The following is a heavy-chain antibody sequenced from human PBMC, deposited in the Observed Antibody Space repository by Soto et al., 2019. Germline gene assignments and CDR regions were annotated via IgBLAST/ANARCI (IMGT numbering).Heavy chain of an antibody. CDR3: ARDTRAGYYFEY. V-gene: IGHV4-30-2*01. J-gene: IGHJ4*02. CDR1: CCSISSYS. D-gene: IGHD6-13*01. Sequence: TLSLTCTVSCCSISSYSWSWIRQPPGKGLEWIGYIYHSGSTYYNPSLKSRVTISVDRSKNQFSLKLSSVTAAETAVYYCARDTRAGYYFEYWGQGILVTVSS. CDR2: IYHSGST.